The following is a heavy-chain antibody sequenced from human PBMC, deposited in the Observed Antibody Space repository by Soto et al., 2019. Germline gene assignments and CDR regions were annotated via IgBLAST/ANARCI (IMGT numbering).Heavy chain of an antibody. D-gene: IGHD6-13*01. CDR2: ISYDGSNK. CDR1: GFTFSSYG. V-gene: IGHV3-30*18. J-gene: IGHJ6*02. Sequence: QVQLVESGGGVVQPGRSLRLSCAASGFTFSSYGMHWVRQAPGKGLEWVAVISYDGSNKYYADSVKGRFTISRDNSKNTLYLQMNSLRAEETAVYYCAKDLGECIAAARCMDVWGQGTTVTVSS. CDR3: AKDLGECIAAARCMDV.